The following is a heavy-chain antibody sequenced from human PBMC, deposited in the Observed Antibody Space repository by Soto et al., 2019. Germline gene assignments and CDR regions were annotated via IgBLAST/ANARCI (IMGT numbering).Heavy chain of an antibody. D-gene: IGHD2-2*01. CDR2: MNPNSGNT. J-gene: IGHJ6*03. CDR3: ARGRCSSTSCYDYYYYYMDV. CDR1: GYTFTSYD. V-gene: IGHV1-8*01. Sequence: ASVKVSCKASGYTFTSYDINWVRQATGQGLEWMGWMNPNSGNTGYAQKFQGRVTMTRNTSISTAYMELSSLRSDDTAVYYCARGRCSSTSCYDYYYYYMDVWGKGTTVTVSS.